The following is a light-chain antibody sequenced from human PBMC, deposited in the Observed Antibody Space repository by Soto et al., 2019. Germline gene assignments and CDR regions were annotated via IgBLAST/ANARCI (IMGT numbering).Light chain of an antibody. V-gene: IGLV2-14*01. CDR2: EVT. CDR1: SSDIGGYNY. J-gene: IGLJ1*01. Sequence: QSSLAQPASVSGSPGQSMTMSCTGGSSDIGGYNYVAWFQQHPGKAPKLMIYEVTNRPSGVSNRFSGSKSGSTASLTISGLQAEDEADYYCSSYTSSNTLVFGTGTKVTVL. CDR3: SSYTSSNTLV.